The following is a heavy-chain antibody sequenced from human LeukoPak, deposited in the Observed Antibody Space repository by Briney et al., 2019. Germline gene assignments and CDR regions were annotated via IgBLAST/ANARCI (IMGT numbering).Heavy chain of an antibody. V-gene: IGHV3-7*01. D-gene: IGHD5-12*01. CDR2: IKEDGSVT. CDR3: ARDNGYGTYDD. J-gene: IGHJ4*02. Sequence: PGGSLRLSCAAASGFSFSASWMKWVRQAPGKGLEWVASIKEDGSVTRYVDSVKGRFTISRDNAKNPLFLQMNGLRAEDTAVYYCARDNGYGTYDDRGQGTLVTVSS. CDR1: GFSFSASW.